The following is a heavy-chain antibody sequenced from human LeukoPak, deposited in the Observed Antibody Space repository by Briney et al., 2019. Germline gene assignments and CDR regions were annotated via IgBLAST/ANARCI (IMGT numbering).Heavy chain of an antibody. Sequence: ASVKVSCKVSGYTLTEFSMHWVRQAPGKGLEWMGGFDPEDGETIYAQELQGRVTMTKDTSTDTAYMELSSLRSEDTAVYYCARGNFYDNKGYSPELRYWGQGTLVTVSS. CDR3: ARGNFYDNKGYSPELRY. D-gene: IGHD3-10*01. V-gene: IGHV1-24*01. CDR2: FDPEDGET. J-gene: IGHJ4*02. CDR1: GYTLTEFS.